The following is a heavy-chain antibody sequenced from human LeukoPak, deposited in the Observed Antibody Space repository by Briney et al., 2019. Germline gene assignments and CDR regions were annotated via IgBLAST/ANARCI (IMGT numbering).Heavy chain of an antibody. D-gene: IGHD4-17*01. CDR2: IIPILGIA. J-gene: IGHJ6*02. CDR1: GGTFSSYA. CDR3: ARDPTAPYYGMDV. Sequence: GASVKVSCKASGGTFSSYAISWVRQAPGQGLEWMGRIIPILGIANYAQKFQGRVTITADKSTSTAYMELSSLRSEDTAVYYCARDPTAPYYGMDVWGQGTTVTVSS. V-gene: IGHV1-69*04.